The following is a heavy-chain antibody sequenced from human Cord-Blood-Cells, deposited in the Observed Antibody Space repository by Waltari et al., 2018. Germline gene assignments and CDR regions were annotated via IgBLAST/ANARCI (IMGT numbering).Heavy chain of an antibody. CDR1: GFTFSSYE. CDR2: ISSSGSTI. J-gene: IGHJ4*02. D-gene: IGHD5-12*01. Sequence: EVQLVESGGGLVQPGGSLRLSCAASGFTFSSYEMNWVRQAPGKGLEWVSYISSSGSTIYYADSVKDRFTISRDNAKNSLYLQMNSLRAEDTAVYYCARDGGWLRPFDYWGQGTLVTVSS. CDR3: ARDGGWLRPFDY. V-gene: IGHV3-48*03.